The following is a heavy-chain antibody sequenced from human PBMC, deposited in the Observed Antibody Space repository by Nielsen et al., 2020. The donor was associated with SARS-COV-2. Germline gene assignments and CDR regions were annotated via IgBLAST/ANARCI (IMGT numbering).Heavy chain of an antibody. Sequence: SETLSLTCVVAGGSINNYHWSWIRQPPGKGLEWIGYINYSGSTKYNPSLMSRVTISLDTPKNQFSLRLSSVTAADTAVYYCARTYDYYDFWSGYYTFDYWGQGTLVTVSS. V-gene: IGHV4-59*08. D-gene: IGHD3-3*01. CDR1: GGSINNYH. CDR2: INYSGST. CDR3: ARTYDYYDFWSGYYTFDY. J-gene: IGHJ4*02.